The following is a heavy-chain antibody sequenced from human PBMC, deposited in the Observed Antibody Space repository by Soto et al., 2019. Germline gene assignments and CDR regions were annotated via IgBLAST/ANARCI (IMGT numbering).Heavy chain of an antibody. CDR2: IYYSGST. D-gene: IGHD6-13*01. CDR1: GGPNGSSSSY. J-gene: IGHJ5*02. Sequence: SETLSPPCPVLGGPNGSSSSYWGWIRQPPGKGLGWIGSIYYSGSTYYNPSLKSRVTISVDTSKNQFSLKLSSVTAADTAVYYCARHPGIANAWGQGTLVTVSS. CDR3: ARHPGIANA. V-gene: IGHV4-39*01.